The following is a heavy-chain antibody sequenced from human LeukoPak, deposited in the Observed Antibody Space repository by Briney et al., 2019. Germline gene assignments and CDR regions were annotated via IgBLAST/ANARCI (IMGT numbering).Heavy chain of an antibody. V-gene: IGHV3-23*01. Sequence: GGSLRLSCAASGFSFSSFAMMWVRQAPGMGLELISAILSGGDVFFYGDSVRGRFTISRDDSTNTLFLQMNNLRAVDSAVYYCARDPNGNYVGAFEMWGPGTTVTVSS. J-gene: IGHJ3*02. CDR1: GFSFSSFA. CDR3: ARDPNGNYVGAFEM. CDR2: ILSGGDVF. D-gene: IGHD4-17*01.